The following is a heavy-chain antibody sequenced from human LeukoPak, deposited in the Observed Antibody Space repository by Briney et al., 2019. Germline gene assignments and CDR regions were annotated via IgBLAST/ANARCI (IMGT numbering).Heavy chain of an antibody. J-gene: IGHJ4*02. D-gene: IGHD6-19*01. CDR3: ARVLDGAAVAGTKGY. CDR1: GFAFSSYW. Sequence: GGSLRLSCVDSGFAFSSYWMSWVRQAPGKGLEWVANIKQDGSEIYYAGSVKGRFTISRENAKNSLHLQMNSLGAEDTAVYYCARVLDGAAVAGTKGYWGQGTLVTVSS. V-gene: IGHV3-7*01. CDR2: IKQDGSEI.